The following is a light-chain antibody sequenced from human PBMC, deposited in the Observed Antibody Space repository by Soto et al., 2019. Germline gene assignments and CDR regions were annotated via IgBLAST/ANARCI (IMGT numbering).Light chain of an antibody. V-gene: IGKV1-5*03. CDR1: QSISSW. Sequence: DIQMTQSPSTLSASVGDRVTITCRASQSISSWLAWYQQKPGKAPKLLIYRSSSLESGVPSRFSGSGSGTEFTFTISSLQPDDFATYYCQQYDTHISKTFGQGTKLEIK. CDR3: QQYDTHISKT. CDR2: RSS. J-gene: IGKJ2*01.